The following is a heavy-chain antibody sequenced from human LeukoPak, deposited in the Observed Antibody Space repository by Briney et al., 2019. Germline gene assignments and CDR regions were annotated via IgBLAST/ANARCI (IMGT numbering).Heavy chain of an antibody. CDR1: GFTFSSYA. CDR3: ARKDAAAGTTGYYYYGMDV. Sequence: GGSLRLSCAASGFTFSSYAMSWVRQAPGKGLEWVSAIGGSGGSTYYADSVKGRFTISRDNSKNTLYLQMNSLRAEDTAVYYCARKDAAAGTTGYYYYGMDVWGQGTTVTVSS. D-gene: IGHD6-13*01. V-gene: IGHV3-23*01. CDR2: IGGSGGST. J-gene: IGHJ6*02.